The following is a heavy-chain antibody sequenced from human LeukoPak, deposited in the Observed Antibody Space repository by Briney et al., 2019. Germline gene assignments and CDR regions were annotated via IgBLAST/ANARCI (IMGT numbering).Heavy chain of an antibody. V-gene: IGHV1-3*01. Sequence: ASVKVSCKASGYTFINFAINWGRQAPGQRPEWMGWINAGNGNTKYSQKFQGRVTITADKSTSTAYMELSSLRSEDTAVYYCASAEQQLVGSFDYWGQGTLATVSS. CDR3: ASAEQQLVGSFDY. CDR1: GYTFINFA. CDR2: INAGNGNT. D-gene: IGHD6-13*01. J-gene: IGHJ4*02.